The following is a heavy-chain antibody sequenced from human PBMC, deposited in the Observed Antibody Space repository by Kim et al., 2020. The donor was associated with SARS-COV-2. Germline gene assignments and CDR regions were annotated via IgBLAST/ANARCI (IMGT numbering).Heavy chain of an antibody. CDR1: GFIVGSNY. D-gene: IGHD3-10*01. V-gene: IGHV3-53*01. Sequence: GGSLILSCAASGFIVGSNYMSWVRQAPGKGLEWVSLIYSVGSTYYADSVKGRFTISRDNSKNTLYLQMNSLRVEDTAVYYCARVGGGTSYYGSGTYYLLENWGQGTLVTVSS. J-gene: IGHJ4*02. CDR3: ARVGGGTSYYGSGTYYLLEN. CDR2: IYSVGST.